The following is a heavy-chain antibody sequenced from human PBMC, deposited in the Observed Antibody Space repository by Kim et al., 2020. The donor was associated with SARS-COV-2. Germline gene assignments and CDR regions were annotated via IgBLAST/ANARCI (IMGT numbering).Heavy chain of an antibody. V-gene: IGHV3-33*01. D-gene: IGHD3-22*01. CDR3: AREGGNTGYYSIDS. Sequence: VDAVKSRFTLAGDNSKNQRYLQMNGLRAEDTAVYYCAREGGNTGYYSIDSWGQGTLVTVSS. J-gene: IGHJ5*01.